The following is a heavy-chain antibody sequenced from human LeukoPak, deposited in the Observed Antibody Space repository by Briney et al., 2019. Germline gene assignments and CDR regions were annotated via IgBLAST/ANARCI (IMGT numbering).Heavy chain of an antibody. V-gene: IGHV1-69*01. Sequence: SVKVSXKASGGTFSSYAISWVRQAPGQGLEWMGGIIPILGTANYAQKFQGRVTITADESTSTAYMELSSLRSEDTAVYYCAKGIPAAMAACWFDPWGQGTLVTVSS. D-gene: IGHD2-2*01. CDR1: GGTFSSYA. CDR3: AKGIPAAMAACWFDP. CDR2: IIPILGTA. J-gene: IGHJ5*02.